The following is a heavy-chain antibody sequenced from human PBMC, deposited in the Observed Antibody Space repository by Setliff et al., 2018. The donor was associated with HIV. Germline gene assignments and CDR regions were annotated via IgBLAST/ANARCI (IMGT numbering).Heavy chain of an antibody. D-gene: IGHD1-26*01. V-gene: IGHV4-34*01. Sequence: SETLSLTCAFYGASFTDYYWNWIRQPPGKGLEWIGEIHHTGHINYNPSFKSRVTMSLDMSTNQFSLKMASMTAADSAVYYCARDPKYYYKYFQYWGPGTLVTVSS. CDR2: IHHTGHI. CDR1: GASFTDYY. CDR3: ARDPKYYYKYFQY. J-gene: IGHJ1*01.